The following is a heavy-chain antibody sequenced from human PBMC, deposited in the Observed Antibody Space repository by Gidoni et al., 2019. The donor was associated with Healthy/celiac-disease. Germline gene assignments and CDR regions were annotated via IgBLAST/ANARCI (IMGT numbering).Heavy chain of an antibody. J-gene: IGHJ4*02. CDR1: GFSLSTSGMC. D-gene: IGHD2-8*02. Sequence: QVTLRESGPALVKPTQNLTLTCTFSGFSLSTSGMCVSWIRQPPGKALEWLALIDWDDDKYYSTSPKTRLTISKDTSKNQVVLTMTNMDPVDTATYYCARSPTAGGDGYWVDYWGQGTLVTVSS. CDR3: ARSPTAGGDGYWVDY. CDR2: IDWDDDK. V-gene: IGHV2-70*01.